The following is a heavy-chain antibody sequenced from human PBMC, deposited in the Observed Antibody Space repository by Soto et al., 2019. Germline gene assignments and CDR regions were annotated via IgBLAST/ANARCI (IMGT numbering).Heavy chain of an antibody. V-gene: IGHV1-18*01. CDR3: ARGGWDKDRIWRDD. D-gene: IGHD1-26*01. CDR2: VSPKKGNT. J-gene: IGHJ4*02. CDR1: GYTFTSNG. Sequence: QVQLVQSGTEVKKPGASVKVSCKASGYTFTSNGIGWVRQAPGQGLEWMGWVSPKKGNTKYAQKIQGRVTMTTDTPTSTAYLEQRSLRADDTAIYYCARGGWDKDRIWRDDWGQGTPVIVSS.